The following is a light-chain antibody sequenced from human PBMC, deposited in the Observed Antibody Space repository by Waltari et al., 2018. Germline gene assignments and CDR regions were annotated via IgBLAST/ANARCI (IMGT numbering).Light chain of an antibody. CDR2: KES. V-gene: IGKV1-5*03. Sequence: DIQMTQSPSTLSASVGDRVTITCRASQSLSNWLAWYQQKPGKAPKVLIYKESTLESGVPSRFSGSGSGTEFTLTISSLQPDDFATYYCQQYRNLWTFGQGTKVEIK. CDR3: QQYRNLWT. CDR1: QSLSNW. J-gene: IGKJ1*01.